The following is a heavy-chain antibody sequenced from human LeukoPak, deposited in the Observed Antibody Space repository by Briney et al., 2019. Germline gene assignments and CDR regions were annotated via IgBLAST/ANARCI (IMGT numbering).Heavy chain of an antibody. CDR1: GFTFSSYS. CDR3: ARDLISDTAYYY. J-gene: IGHJ4*02. V-gene: IGHV3-21*01. CDR2: ISSSSSYI. D-gene: IGHD5-18*01. Sequence: GGSLRLSCAASGFTFSSYSMNLVRQAPGKGLEWVSSISSSSSYIYYADSVKGRFTISRDNAKNSLYLQMNSLRAEDTAVYYCARDLISDTAYYYWGQGTLVTVSS.